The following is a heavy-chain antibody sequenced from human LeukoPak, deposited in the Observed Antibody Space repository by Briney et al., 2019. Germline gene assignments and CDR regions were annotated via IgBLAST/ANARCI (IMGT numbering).Heavy chain of an antibody. CDR3: ARGDTGNHIN. Sequence: PSEPLSLTCAASGDSVSGGYFWSWVRQNPGKGLEWIAYMYHHGSAYYNPSLKSRITMCVDTSENQFSLNLSSLTAADTAVYYCARGDTGNHINWGQGILVTVSS. D-gene: IGHD1-14*01. J-gene: IGHJ4*02. CDR2: MYHHGSA. CDR1: GDSVSGGYF. V-gene: IGHV4-31*11.